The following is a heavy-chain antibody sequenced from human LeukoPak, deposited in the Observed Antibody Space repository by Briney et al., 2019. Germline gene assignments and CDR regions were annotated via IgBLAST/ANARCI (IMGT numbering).Heavy chain of an antibody. J-gene: IGHJ5*02. V-gene: IGHV7-4-1*02. CDR3: ALSLNYGDYAFNWFDP. D-gene: IGHD4-17*01. Sequence: GASVKVSCKASGYTFTSYAMNWVRQAPGQGLEWMGWINTNTGNPTYAQGFTGRFVFSLDTSVSTAYLQISSLKAEDTAVYYCALSLNYGDYAFNWFDPWGQGTLVPSPQ. CDR1: GYTFTSYA. CDR2: INTNTGNP.